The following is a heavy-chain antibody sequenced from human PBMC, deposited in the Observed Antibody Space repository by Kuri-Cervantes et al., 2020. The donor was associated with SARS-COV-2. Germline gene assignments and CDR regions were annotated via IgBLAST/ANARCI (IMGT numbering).Heavy chain of an antibody. CDR2: IYYTGST. CDR1: GGSINSYY. CDR3: ARVAAGTIEDYYYGMDV. D-gene: IGHD6-13*01. J-gene: IGHJ6*02. V-gene: IGHV4-59*01. Sequence: SETLSFTCTVSGGSINSYYWSWIRQPPGKGLEWIGYIYYTGSTNYSPSLKSRVTISVDTSKNQFSLKLSSVTAADTAVYYCARVAAGTIEDYYYGMDVWGQGTTVTVSS.